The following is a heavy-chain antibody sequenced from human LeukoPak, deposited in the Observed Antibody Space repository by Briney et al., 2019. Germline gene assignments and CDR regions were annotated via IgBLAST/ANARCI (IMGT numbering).Heavy chain of an antibody. D-gene: IGHD3-10*01. CDR1: GFTFSSYA. CDR2: ISYDGSNK. V-gene: IGHV3-30-3*01. J-gene: IGHJ4*02. CDR3: ARDLSWFGESLIDY. Sequence: PGGSLRLSCAASGFTFSSYAMHWVRQAPGKGLEWVAVISYDGSNKYYADSVKGRFTISRDNSKNTLYLQMNSLRAEDTAVYYCARDLSWFGESLIDYWGQGTLVTVSS.